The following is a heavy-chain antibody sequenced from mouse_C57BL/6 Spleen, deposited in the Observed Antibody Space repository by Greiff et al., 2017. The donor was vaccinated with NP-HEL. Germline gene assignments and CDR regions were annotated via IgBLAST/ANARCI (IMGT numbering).Heavy chain of an antibody. CDR3: ARAFTTVAYYFDY. Sequence: QVQLQQPGAELVRPGTSVKLSCKASGYTFTSYWMHWVKQRPGQGLEWIGVIDPSDSYTNYNQKFKGKATLTVDTSSSTAYMQLSSLTSEDSAVYYCARAFTTVAYYFDYWGQGTTLTVSS. D-gene: IGHD1-1*01. V-gene: IGHV1-59*01. J-gene: IGHJ2*01. CDR1: GYTFTSYW. CDR2: IDPSDSYT.